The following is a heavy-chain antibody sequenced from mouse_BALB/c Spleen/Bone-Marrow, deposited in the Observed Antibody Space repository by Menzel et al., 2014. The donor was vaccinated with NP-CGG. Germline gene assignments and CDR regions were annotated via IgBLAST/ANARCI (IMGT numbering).Heavy chain of an antibody. D-gene: IGHD1-1*01. CDR1: GFAFSSYD. V-gene: IGHV5-12-1*01. CDR3: TRLTTVVAPYAMDY. Sequence: EVKVVESGGGLVKPGGSLKLSCAASGFAFSSYDMSWVRQTPEKRLEWVAYISSGGGSTYYPDTVNGRFTISRDTAKNTLYLQMSSLKSEDTAMYYCTRLTTVVAPYAMDYWGQGTSVTVSS. CDR2: ISSGGGST. J-gene: IGHJ4*01.